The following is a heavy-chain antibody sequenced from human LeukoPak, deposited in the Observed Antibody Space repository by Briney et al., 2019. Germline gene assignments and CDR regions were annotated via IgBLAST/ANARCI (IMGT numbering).Heavy chain of an antibody. CDR2: IKQDGSDK. J-gene: IGHJ4*02. V-gene: IGHV3-7*03. CDR1: GFIFSSYW. CDR3: ARGGGHLDC. Sequence: GGSLRLSCAASGFIFSSYWMSWVRQAPGKGLEWVANIKQDGSDKYYLTSVRGRFTISRDNAKNSLFLQMNSLRVEDTAVYYCARGGGHLDCWGQGTLVTASS. D-gene: IGHD4-23*01.